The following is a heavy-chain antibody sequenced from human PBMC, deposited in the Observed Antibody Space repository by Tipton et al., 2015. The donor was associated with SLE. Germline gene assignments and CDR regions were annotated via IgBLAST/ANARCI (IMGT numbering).Heavy chain of an antibody. J-gene: IGHJ3*01. CDR1: GYSFTSHW. CDR3: ARQGDSSASVDGFDV. Sequence: VQLVQSGGEVKKPGESLKISCQGLGYSFTSHWVGWVRQMPGKGLEWMGIIDPGDSYTTYSPSFEGNVTISVDKSISTTYLQWSSLKASDTAIYYCARQGDSSASVDGFDVWGQGTMVIVS. CDR2: IDPGDSYT. V-gene: IGHV5-51*01. D-gene: IGHD3-22*01.